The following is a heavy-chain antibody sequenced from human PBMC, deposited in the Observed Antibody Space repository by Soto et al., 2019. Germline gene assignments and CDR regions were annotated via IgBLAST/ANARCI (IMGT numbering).Heavy chain of an antibody. CDR3: AKDGLGSCTGGTCYGSDY. D-gene: IGHD2-15*01. J-gene: IGHJ4*02. CDR2: ISGSGDSI. V-gene: IGHV3-23*01. CDR1: GFTFSSNV. Sequence: EVQLLESGGNLVQPGGSLRLSCAASGFTFSSNVMSCVRQAPGKGLEWVSTISGSGDSIYDADSVKGRFTISRDNSKNTVYLQMNSLRAEDTTVYYCAKDGLGSCTGGTCYGSDYWGQGTLVTVSS.